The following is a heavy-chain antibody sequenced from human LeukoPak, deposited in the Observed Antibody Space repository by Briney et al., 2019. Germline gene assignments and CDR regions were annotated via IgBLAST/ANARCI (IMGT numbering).Heavy chain of an antibody. Sequence: AGGSLRLSCAASGFTFSSYSMNWVRQAPGKGLEWVSSISSSSSYIYYADSVKGRFTISRDNAKNSLYLQMNSLRAEDTAVYYCARDLGGDYGCFDYWGQGTLVTVSS. CDR1: GFTFSSYS. V-gene: IGHV3-21*01. CDR3: ARDLGGDYGCFDY. J-gene: IGHJ4*02. CDR2: ISSSSSYI. D-gene: IGHD4-17*01.